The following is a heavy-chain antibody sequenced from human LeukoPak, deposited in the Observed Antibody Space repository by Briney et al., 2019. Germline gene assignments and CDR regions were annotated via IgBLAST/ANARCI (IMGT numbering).Heavy chain of an antibody. V-gene: IGHV3-23*01. Sequence: GGSLRLSCAASGFTFSSYAMSWVRQAPGKGLEWVSVISGSGGRTYYADSVKGRFTISRDNSKNTLYVQMNSLRAEDTALYYCAKDLLAATIDYYFDYWGQGTLVTVSS. J-gene: IGHJ4*02. CDR1: GFTFSSYA. D-gene: IGHD5-12*01. CDR3: AKDLLAATIDYYFDY. CDR2: ISGSGGRT.